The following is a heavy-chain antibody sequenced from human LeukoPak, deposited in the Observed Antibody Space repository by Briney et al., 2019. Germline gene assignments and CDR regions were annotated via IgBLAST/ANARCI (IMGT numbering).Heavy chain of an antibody. D-gene: IGHD5-18*01. J-gene: IGHJ4*02. CDR3: AREKSGNTYMTQGGIDR. Sequence: AGGSLRLSCAASGFTFSSYALSWVRQAPGKGLDWVAVISFHGSDIYYADSVKGRFTMSRDNSRNTVDLQMSSLRAEDTAIYYCAREKSGNTYMTQGGIDRWGQGTLVTVSS. CDR1: GFTFSSYA. V-gene: IGHV3-30*03. CDR2: ISFHGSDI.